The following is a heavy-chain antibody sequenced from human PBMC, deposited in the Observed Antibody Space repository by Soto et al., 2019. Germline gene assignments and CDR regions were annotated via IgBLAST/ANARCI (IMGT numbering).Heavy chain of an antibody. CDR1: GFSLTTDGVG. D-gene: IGHD4-4*01. V-gene: IGHV2-5*01. J-gene: IGHJ4*02. CDR2: IYWNDEE. Sequence: QITLKESGPPLVKPTQTLTLTCTFSGFSLTTDGVGVDWIRQPPGKALEWLGLIYWNDEERYRPSLQSRLTIANDTSRNQVVLTMTNVGPVDTATYYCAPRTTLTSGINWGQGTLVTVSS. CDR3: APRTTLTSGIN.